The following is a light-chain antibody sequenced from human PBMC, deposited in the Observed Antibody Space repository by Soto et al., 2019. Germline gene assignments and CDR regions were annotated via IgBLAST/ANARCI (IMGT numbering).Light chain of an antibody. V-gene: IGLV2-8*01. Sequence: QSVLTQPPSASGSPGQSVTISCTGTSSDVGGYNYVSWYQQHPSKAPKVMIYEVSKRPSGVPDRFSGSKSGNTASLTVSGLQAEDEADYYCSSFAGSNNLGVFGGGTKLTVL. CDR2: EVS. CDR1: SSDVGGYNY. CDR3: SSFAGSNNLGV. J-gene: IGLJ2*01.